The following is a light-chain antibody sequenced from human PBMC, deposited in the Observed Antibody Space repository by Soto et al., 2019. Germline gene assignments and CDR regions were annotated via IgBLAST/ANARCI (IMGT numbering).Light chain of an antibody. V-gene: IGKV1-5*03. CDR1: QSISYW. CDR3: QQYNRYSWT. CDR2: KAS. Sequence: DIQMTQSPSTLSASLGDRVTITCRASQSISYWLSWYQQKPGKAPNLLIYKASSLKSGVPSRFSGSGSGTEFTLTISSLQADDFATYYCQQYNRYSWTFGQGTKVDI. J-gene: IGKJ1*01.